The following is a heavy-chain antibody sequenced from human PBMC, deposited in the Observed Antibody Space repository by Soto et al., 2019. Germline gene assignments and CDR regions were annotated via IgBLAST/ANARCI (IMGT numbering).Heavy chain of an antibody. CDR3: ARGWGTIFDY. J-gene: IGHJ4*02. D-gene: IGHD7-27*01. Sequence: QVQLQQWGAGLLKPSETPSLTCAVYGGSFSGYYWNWIRQPPGKGLEWIGEINHSGSTNYNPSLKSRVTISVDTPTNQCSLKLSSVTAADTAVYYCARGWGTIFDYWGQGTLVTVSS. CDR1: GGSFSGYY. CDR2: INHSGST. V-gene: IGHV4-34*01.